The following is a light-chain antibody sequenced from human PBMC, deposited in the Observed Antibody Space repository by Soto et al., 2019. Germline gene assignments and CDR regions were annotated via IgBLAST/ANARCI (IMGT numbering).Light chain of an antibody. J-gene: IGKJ4*01. CDR1: QGISGW. Sequence: DIQMTQSPSSVSASVGDRVTITCRASQGISGWLAWYQQKPGKAPKLLIYAASTWQSGVPSRFSGCRSGTDFTLTINSLQPEDFATYYCQQATISQLTFGRGTKVEIK. CDR2: AAS. V-gene: IGKV1-12*01. CDR3: QQATISQLT.